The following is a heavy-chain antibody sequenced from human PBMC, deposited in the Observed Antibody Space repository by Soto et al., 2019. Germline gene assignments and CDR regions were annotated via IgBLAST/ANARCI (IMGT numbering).Heavy chain of an antibody. Sequence: QVHLVQSGAEVKPPGSSVKVSCKASGGLFTSFSISWVRQAPGQGLEWMGRIIAISGAPTYAQRFQDRVTITADKSTNTAFLELTSLTSDDTGVYFCARDERPPVVRGGSWGQGTLVSVTS. V-gene: IGHV1-69*08. CDR2: IIAISGAP. CDR3: ARDERPPVVRGGS. D-gene: IGHD3-10*01. J-gene: IGHJ5*02. CDR1: GGLFTSFS.